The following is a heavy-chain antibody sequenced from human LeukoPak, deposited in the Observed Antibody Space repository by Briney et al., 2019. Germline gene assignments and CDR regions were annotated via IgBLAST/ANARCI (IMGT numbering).Heavy chain of an antibody. CDR2: IYRSGST. CDR1: GYSISSGYY. J-gene: IGHJ6*03. D-gene: IGHD3-10*01. V-gene: IGHV4-38-2*01. CDR3: ARVDNYYGSGSYQDNYYYYYYMDV. Sequence: PSETLSLTCAVSGYSISSGYYWGWIRQPPGKGLEWIGNIYRSGSTYYNPSLKSRVTISVDTSKNQFSLKLTSVTAADTAVYYCARVDNYYGSGSYQDNYYYYYYMDVWGKGTTVTVSS.